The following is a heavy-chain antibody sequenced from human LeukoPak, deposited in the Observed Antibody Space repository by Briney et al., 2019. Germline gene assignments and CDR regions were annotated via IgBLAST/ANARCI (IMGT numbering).Heavy chain of an antibody. D-gene: IGHD4-17*01. Sequence: GGSLRLSCAASGFTFSSDSMNWVRQAPGKAPEWVSYISSSYITYYADSVKGRFTISRDNSKNSLYLQMNSLRAEDTAVYYCARQVTTYDFWGQGTMVTVSS. CDR3: ARQVTTYDF. CDR2: ISSSYIT. J-gene: IGHJ4*02. V-gene: IGHV3-48*01. CDR1: GFTFSSDS.